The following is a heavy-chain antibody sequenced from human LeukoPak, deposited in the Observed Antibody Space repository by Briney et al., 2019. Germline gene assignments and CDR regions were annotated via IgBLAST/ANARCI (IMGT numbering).Heavy chain of an antibody. CDR1: GGTFSGYA. D-gene: IGHD3-3*01. CDR3: ALRFLERSNAFDI. J-gene: IGHJ3*02. Sequence: SVKVSCKAFGGTFSGYAISWVRQAPGQGLEWMGGIIPIFGTANYAQKFQGRVTITADESTSTAYMELSSLRSEDTAVYYSALRFLERSNAFDIWGQGTMVTVSS. CDR2: IIPIFGTA. V-gene: IGHV1-69*13.